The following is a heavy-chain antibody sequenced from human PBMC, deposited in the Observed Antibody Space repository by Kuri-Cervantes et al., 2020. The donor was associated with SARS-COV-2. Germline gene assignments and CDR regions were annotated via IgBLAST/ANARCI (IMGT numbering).Heavy chain of an antibody. CDR1: GGSISSYY. V-gene: IGHV4-4*07. Sequence: GSLRLSCTVSGGSISSYYWSWIRQPAGKGLEWIGRIYTSGSTYYNPSLKSRVTISVDTSKNQFSLKLSSVTAADTAVYYCARVDCSSTSCYSDYWGQGTLVTVSS. CDR2: IYTSGST. D-gene: IGHD2-2*02. J-gene: IGHJ4*02. CDR3: ARVDCSSTSCYSDY.